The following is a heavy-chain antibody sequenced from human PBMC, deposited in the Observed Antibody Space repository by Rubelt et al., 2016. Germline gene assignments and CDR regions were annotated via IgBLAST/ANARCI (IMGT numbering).Heavy chain of an antibody. CDR1: GGSISSYY. V-gene: IGHV4-59*01. D-gene: IGHD5-18*01. Sequence: QVQLQESGPGLVKPSETLSLTCTVSGGSISSYYWSWIRQPPGKGLEWIGYIYYSGSTNCNPSLKSRGTISVDTSKNQFALKLSSVTAADTAVYYCARFGYSYGIDYWGQGTLVTVSS. CDR3: ARFGYSYGIDY. J-gene: IGHJ4*02. CDR2: IYYSGST.